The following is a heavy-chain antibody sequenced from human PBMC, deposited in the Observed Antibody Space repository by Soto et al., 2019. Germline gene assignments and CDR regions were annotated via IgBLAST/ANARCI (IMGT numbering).Heavy chain of an antibody. CDR1: GDTFTSNG. V-gene: IGHV1-18*04. D-gene: IGHD2-21*01. J-gene: IGHJ4*02. Sequence: ASVKVSCKASGDTFTSNGISWVRQAPGQGLEWLAWISIYNGNTQYAQKVQGRVTMTTDTSTNTAYMELRSLRSDDTAVYYCASSFVSSPRPLLFDFSGQGTVVT. CDR3: ASSFVSSPRPLLFDF. CDR2: ISIYNGNT.